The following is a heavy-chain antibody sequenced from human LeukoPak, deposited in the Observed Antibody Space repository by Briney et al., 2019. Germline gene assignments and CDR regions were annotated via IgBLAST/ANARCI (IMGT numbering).Heavy chain of an antibody. Sequence: GGSLRLSCAASGFTFSSYGMHWVRQAPGKGLEWVAFIRYDGSNKYYADSVKGRFTISRDNSKNTLYLQMNSLRAEDTAVYYCAKGGVDIVATYFFDYWGQGTLVTVSS. CDR3: AKGGVDIVATYFFDY. CDR2: IRYDGSNK. V-gene: IGHV3-30*02. CDR1: GFTFSSYG. J-gene: IGHJ4*02. D-gene: IGHD5-12*01.